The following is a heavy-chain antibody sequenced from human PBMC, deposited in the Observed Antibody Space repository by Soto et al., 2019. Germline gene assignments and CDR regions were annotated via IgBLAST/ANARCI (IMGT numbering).Heavy chain of an antibody. CDR1: GFTFGADW. J-gene: IGHJ4*02. V-gene: IGHV3-7*03. D-gene: IGHD3-22*01. Sequence: PGGSLRLSCAGSGFTFGADWMTWVRQAPGNGLEWVANINRAGDDRYYMDSVRGRFTISRDNARNSLYLQMNSLRAEDTAVYYCTRDLDTRGSAPISEFWGQGTLVTAPQ. CDR2: INRAGDDR. CDR3: TRDLDTRGSAPISEF.